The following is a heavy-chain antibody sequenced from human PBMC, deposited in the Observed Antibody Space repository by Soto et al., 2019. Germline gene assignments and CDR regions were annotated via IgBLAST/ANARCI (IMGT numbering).Heavy chain of an antibody. CDR2: ISSASSET. V-gene: IGHV3-21*04. CDR3: ARVAY. Sequence: VGALRLSCEASGFTCSRVSMNWVRQVPGKGLEWVASISSASSETWYADSVKGRFIISRDNAQNSLFLQMNTLRPEDSAIYCCARVAYWGPGTQVTVSS. CDR1: GFTCSRVS. J-gene: IGHJ4*02.